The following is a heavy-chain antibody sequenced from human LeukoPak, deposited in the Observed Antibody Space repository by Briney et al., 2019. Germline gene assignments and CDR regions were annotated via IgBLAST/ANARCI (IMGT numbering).Heavy chain of an antibody. CDR1: GFTFSSYG. Sequence: PGGSLRLSCAASGFTFSSYGMHWVRQAPGKGLEWVAFIRYDGSNKYCADSVKGRFTISRDNSKNTLYLQMNSLRAEDTAVYYCAKVSSGSRYYYYYGMDVWGQGTTVTVSS. CDR3: AKVSSGSRYYYYYGMDV. V-gene: IGHV3-30*02. CDR2: IRYDGSNK. D-gene: IGHD1-26*01. J-gene: IGHJ6*02.